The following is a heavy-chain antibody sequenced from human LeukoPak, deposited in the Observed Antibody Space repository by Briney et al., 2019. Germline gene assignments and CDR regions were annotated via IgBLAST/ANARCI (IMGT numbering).Heavy chain of an antibody. CDR2: ISSSSSYI. CDR3: ARERAAAGTDPEWLGYYYGMDV. V-gene: IGHV3-21*01. Sequence: GGSLRLSCAASGFTFSSYSMNWVRQAPGKGLEWVSSISSSSSYIYYADSVKGRFTISRDNAKNSLYLQMNSLRAEDTAVYYCARERAAAGTDPEWLGYYYGMDVWGQGTTVTVSS. J-gene: IGHJ6*02. D-gene: IGHD6-13*01. CDR1: GFTFSSYS.